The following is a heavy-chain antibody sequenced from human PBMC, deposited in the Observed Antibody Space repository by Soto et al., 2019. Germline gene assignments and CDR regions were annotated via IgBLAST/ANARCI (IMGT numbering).Heavy chain of an antibody. V-gene: IGHV1-69*06. Sequence: QVQLEQSGAEVKKPGSSVKVSCKASGGTLSDHGVAWLRQAPGQGLEWMGGTIPVFNTAKYAQKFQGRVTVTAHKVTNIAYLEPSRLRSEDTASYFCARGVYGARNDYNGTSAFDIWGQGTVVIASS. CDR3: ARGVYGARNDYNGTSAFDI. CDR1: GGTLSDHG. CDR2: TIPVFNTA. J-gene: IGHJ3*02. D-gene: IGHD3-10*01.